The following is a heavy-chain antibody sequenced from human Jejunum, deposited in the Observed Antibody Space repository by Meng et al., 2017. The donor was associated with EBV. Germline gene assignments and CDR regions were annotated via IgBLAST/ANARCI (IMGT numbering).Heavy chain of an antibody. Sequence: QVQLQQWGAGLLWPTETLSLPCAVYGGSFSGYYWSWVRQPPGRGLEYIGEVHFSGITNYTPSLKSRVTMSVDASKNQFSLRLTSVTAADTAVYYCARRTGDYVVGYWGQGTLVTVSS. CDR1: GGSFSGYY. J-gene: IGHJ4*02. D-gene: IGHD2-8*02. CDR2: VHFSGIT. CDR3: ARRTGDYVVGY. V-gene: IGHV4-34*02.